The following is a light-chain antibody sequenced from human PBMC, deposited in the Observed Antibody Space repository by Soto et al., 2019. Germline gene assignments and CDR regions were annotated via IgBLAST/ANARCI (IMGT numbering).Light chain of an antibody. CDR1: SSNIGAGYD. J-gene: IGLJ3*02. CDR2: GNS. CDR3: QSYDSSLSGWV. Sequence: QSVLTQPPSVSGAPGQRVTISCTGSSSNIGAGYDVHWYQQLPGTAPKLLISGNSNRPSGVPDRFSGSKSGTSASLAFTGLQAEDEADYYCQSYDSSLSGWVFGGGTQLTVL. V-gene: IGLV1-40*01.